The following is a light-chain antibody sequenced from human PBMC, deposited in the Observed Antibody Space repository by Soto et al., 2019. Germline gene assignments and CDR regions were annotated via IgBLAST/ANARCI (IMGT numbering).Light chain of an antibody. CDR2: DVT. CDR3: CSSAGRSYV. CDR1: SSDVGAYNY. Sequence: QSVLTQPRSVSGSPGQSVTISCTGTSSDVGAYNYVSWYQQHPGKAPKVMIYDVTKRPSGVPDRFSASKSGNTASLTISGLQAQDAADYYCCSSAGRSYVFGTGTKVTVL. J-gene: IGLJ1*01. V-gene: IGLV2-11*01.